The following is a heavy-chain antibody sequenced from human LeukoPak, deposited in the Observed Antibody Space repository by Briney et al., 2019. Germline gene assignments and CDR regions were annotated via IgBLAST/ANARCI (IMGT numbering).Heavy chain of an antibody. CDR3: SVGRLVADY. J-gene: IGHJ4*02. CDR1: GFTFSSYA. CDR2: ISGSGGST. D-gene: IGHD3-9*01. Sequence: GESLKISCAASGFTFSSYAMSWVRQAPGKGLEWVSAISGSGGSTYYADSVKGRFTISRDNSKNTLYLQMNSLRAEDTAVYYCSVGRLVADYWGQGTLVTVSS. V-gene: IGHV3-23*01.